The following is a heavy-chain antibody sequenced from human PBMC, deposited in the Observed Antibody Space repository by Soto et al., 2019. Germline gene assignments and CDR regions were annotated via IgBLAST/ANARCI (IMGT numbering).Heavy chain of an antibody. V-gene: IGHV3-23*01. Sequence: GGSLRLSCAASGFTFSTYAMSWVRQAPGKGLEWVSTISSSGGSTHYADSVKGRFTISRDNSKNTLYLQMNSLRTEDTAVYYCAKESGPEYSTIHFVPWGKGALSTFSS. D-gene: IGHD2-2*01. CDR3: AKESGPEYSTIHFVP. J-gene: IGHJ5*02. CDR1: GFTFSTYA. CDR2: ISSSGGST.